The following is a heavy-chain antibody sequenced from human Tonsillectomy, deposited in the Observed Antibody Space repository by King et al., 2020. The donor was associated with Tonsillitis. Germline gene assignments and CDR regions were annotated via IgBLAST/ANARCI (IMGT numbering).Heavy chain of an antibody. CDR2: IETNTDGGTT. V-gene: IGHV3-15*04. CDR3: TTDPGITVFGVVRDY. CDR1: GFTFNNAS. J-gene: IGHJ4*02. Sequence: DVQLVESGGGLIKPGGSLRLSCAASGFTFNNASMSWVRQAPGKGLEWVGRIETNTDGGTTDYAEPVKGRFTISRDDSQNTLYLQMNSLKIEDTAVYYCTTDPGITVFGVVRDYWGQGTLVTVSS. D-gene: IGHD3-3*01.